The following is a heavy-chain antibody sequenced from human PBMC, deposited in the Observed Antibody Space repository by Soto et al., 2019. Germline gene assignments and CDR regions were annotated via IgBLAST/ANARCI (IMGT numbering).Heavy chain of an antibody. CDR1: GYTFTSYG. CDR2: ISAYNGNT. Sequence: QVQLVQSGAEVKKPGASVKVSCNASGYTFTSYGISWVRRAPGQGLEWMGWISAYNGNTNYAQKLQGRVTMTTDTSTSTAYMELRSLRSDDTAVHYCAREKGENPYTWGWFDPWGQGTLVTVSS. J-gene: IGHJ5*02. D-gene: IGHD3-16*01. V-gene: IGHV1-18*01. CDR3: AREKGENPYTWGWFDP.